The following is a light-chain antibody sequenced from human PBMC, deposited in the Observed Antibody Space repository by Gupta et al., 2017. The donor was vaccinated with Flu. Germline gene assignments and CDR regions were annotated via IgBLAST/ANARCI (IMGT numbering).Light chain of an antibody. Sequence: DVVITQSPLSLPVTLGQPASISCRSSQSLVHRNGNTYLAWFQQRPGQSPRRLIYRVSNRDSGVPDRFNGSGSGTDFTLNSSRGEAEDVGIYYCMQGTHWPTFGQGTKVEIK. CDR2: RVS. V-gene: IGKV2-30*02. CDR1: QSLVHRNGNTY. J-gene: IGKJ1*01. CDR3: MQGTHWPT.